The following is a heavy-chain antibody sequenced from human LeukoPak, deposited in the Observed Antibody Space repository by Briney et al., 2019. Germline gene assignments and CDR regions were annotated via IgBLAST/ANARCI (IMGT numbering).Heavy chain of an antibody. CDR1: GFTFSSYW. Sequence: GGSLRLSCAASGFTFSSYWMHWVRHAPGKGLVWVSRINTDGSSTYYADSVKGRFTISRDNAKNTLYLQMNSLRAEDTAVYYCAKDYDFWSGYYDYWGQGTLVTVSS. J-gene: IGHJ4*02. D-gene: IGHD3-3*01. CDR2: INTDGSST. CDR3: AKDYDFWSGYYDY. V-gene: IGHV3-74*01.